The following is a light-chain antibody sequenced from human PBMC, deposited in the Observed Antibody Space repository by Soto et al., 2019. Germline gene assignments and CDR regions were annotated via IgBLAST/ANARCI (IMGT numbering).Light chain of an antibody. J-gene: IGKJ1*01. CDR3: QHYNSYSEA. CDR2: DAS. V-gene: IGKV1-13*02. CDR1: QAISSA. Sequence: ANQLTQSPSSLSSSLGDRVTITCRASQAISSALAWYQQKPGKPPKLLIYDASTLQSGVPSRFSGSGSGTEFTLTISSLQPDDFATYYCQHYNSYSEAFGQGTKVDIK.